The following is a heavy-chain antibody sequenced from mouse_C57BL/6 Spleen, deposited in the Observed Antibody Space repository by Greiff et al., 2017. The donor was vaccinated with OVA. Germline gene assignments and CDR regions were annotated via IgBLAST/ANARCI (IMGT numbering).Heavy chain of an antibody. CDR3: TRGGEYPFYWYFDV. Sequence: QVQLQQPGAELVRPGASVTLSCKASGYTFTDYEMHWVKQTPVHGLEWIGAIDPENGGTAYNQKFKGKAILTADKSSSTAYMELRSLTSEDSAVYYCTRGGEYPFYWYFDVWGTGTTVTVSS. CDR1: GYTFTDYE. J-gene: IGHJ1*03. V-gene: IGHV1-15*01. CDR2: IDPENGGT. D-gene: IGHD5-1*01.